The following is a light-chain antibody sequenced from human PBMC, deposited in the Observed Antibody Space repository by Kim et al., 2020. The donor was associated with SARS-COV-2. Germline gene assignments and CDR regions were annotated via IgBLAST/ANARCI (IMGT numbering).Light chain of an antibody. CDR2: LGS. J-gene: IGKJ2*01. V-gene: IGKV2-28*01. CDR1: TSPLHSSGYIY. Sequence: EPASISCRSSTSPLHSSGYIYLDWYMRKPGQSPQLLIYLGSNRASGVPDRFSGSGSGTDFTLKISRVEAEDVGVYYCMQALHLPRTFGQGTKLEI. CDR3: MQALHLPRT.